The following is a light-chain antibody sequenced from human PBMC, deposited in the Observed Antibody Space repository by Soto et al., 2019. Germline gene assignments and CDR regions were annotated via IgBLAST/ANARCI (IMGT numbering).Light chain of an antibody. CDR1: QVIGSRY. Sequence: EIVMTQSPGTLSLSPGERATISCRASQVIGSRYLAWYHQKSGQAPRLLIYTASSLQSGVPSRFSGGGSGTEFTLTINSLQPEDFGTYFCQQSYSSPFTFGPGTRVDVK. CDR2: TAS. V-gene: IGKV3-20*01. CDR3: QQSYSSPFT. J-gene: IGKJ3*01.